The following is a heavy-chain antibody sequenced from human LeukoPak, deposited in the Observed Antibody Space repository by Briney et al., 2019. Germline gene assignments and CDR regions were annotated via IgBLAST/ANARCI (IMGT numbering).Heavy chain of an antibody. J-gene: IGHJ4*02. CDR2: ISSSSSYI. CDR1: GFTLSSYS. D-gene: IGHD5-24*01. V-gene: IGHV3-21*01. CDR3: ARDRDGYNFDY. Sequence: GGSLRLSCAASGFTLSSYSMNWVRQAPGKGLEWVSSISSSSSYIYYADSVKGRFTISRDNAKNSLYLQMNSLRAEDTAVYYCARDRDGYNFDYWGQGTLVTVSS.